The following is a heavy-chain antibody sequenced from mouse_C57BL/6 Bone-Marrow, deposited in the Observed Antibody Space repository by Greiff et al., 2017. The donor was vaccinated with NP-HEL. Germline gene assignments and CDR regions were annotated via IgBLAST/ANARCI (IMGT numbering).Heavy chain of an antibody. D-gene: IGHD1-1*01. CDR1: GFTFSSYG. J-gene: IGHJ2*01. CDR3: ARRGTTVVALYYGYPYYFDY. V-gene: IGHV5-6*02. CDR2: ISSGGSYT. Sequence: EVKLMESGGDLVKPGGSLKLSCAASGFTFSSYGMSWVRQTPDKRLEWVATISSGGSYTYCPDSVKGRFTISRDNAKNTLYLQMSSLKSEDTAMYYCARRGTTVVALYYGYPYYFDYWGQGTTLTVSS.